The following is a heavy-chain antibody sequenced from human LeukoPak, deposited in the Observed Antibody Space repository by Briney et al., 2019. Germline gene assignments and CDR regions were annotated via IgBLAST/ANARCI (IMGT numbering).Heavy chain of an antibody. D-gene: IGHD6-13*01. CDR3: ARDRGDSSSRYVELWLNYYFDY. J-gene: IGHJ4*02. V-gene: IGHV1-2*02. Sequence: ASVKVSCTASGYTFTGYYMHWVRQAPGQGLEWMGWINPNSGGTNYAQKFQGRVTMTRDTSISTAYMELSRLRSDDTAVYYCARDRGDSSSRYVELWLNYYFDYWGQGTLVTVSS. CDR1: GYTFTGYY. CDR2: INPNSGGT.